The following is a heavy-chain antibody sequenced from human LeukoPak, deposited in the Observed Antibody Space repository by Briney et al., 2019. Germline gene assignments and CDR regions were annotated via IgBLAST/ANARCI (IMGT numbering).Heavy chain of an antibody. CDR1: GFTVSNYA. CDR2: VRGSGGST. J-gene: IGHJ4*02. Sequence: GGSLRLSCAVSGFTVSNYAMSWVRLAPGKGLEWVSGVRGSGGSTYYADSVKGRFTISRDNSRNTLYLQMNSLRAEDTAVYYCAKDGYSTTITCYGWLDYWGLGTLVTVSS. V-gene: IGHV3-23*01. CDR3: AKDGYSTTITCYGWLDY. D-gene: IGHD2-2*03.